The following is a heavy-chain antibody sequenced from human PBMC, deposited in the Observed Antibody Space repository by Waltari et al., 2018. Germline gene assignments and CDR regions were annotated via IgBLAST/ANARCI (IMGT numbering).Heavy chain of an antibody. V-gene: IGHV1-69-2*01. J-gene: IGHJ5*02. CDR3: ARRSGHCDGTTCSAGWFDP. Sequence: EIRLLQSGAEVKKPGATVKISCKASGNSLSDNYIHWVQQVPGKGLEWIGRIDPEDGETIYAEKYEDRVTLTADLATETAYLELSRLSSDDTATYDCARRSGHCDGTTCSAGWFDPWGQGTLVKVSS. CDR2: IDPEDGET. D-gene: IGHD2-2*01. CDR1: GNSLSDNY.